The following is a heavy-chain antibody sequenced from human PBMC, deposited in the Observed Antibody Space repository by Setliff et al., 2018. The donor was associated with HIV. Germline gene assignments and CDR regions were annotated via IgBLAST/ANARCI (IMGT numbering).Heavy chain of an antibody. D-gene: IGHD1-26*01. J-gene: IGHJ4*02. CDR2: ISYSGTT. CDR1: GGSISTRRPYY. CDR3: ARPRNSNNWEAVLF. V-gene: IGHV4-39*01. Sequence: SETLSLTCSVSGGSISTRRPYYWGWIRQPPGKGLEWIGSISYSGTTYYNPSLKSRVTISVDTSNKQFFLKLTSVTAADIGVYYCARPRNSNNWEAVLFWGQGILVTVSS.